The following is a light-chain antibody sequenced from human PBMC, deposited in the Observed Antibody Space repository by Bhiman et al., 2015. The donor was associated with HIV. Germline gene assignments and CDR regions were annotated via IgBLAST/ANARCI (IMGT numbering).Light chain of an antibody. CDR3: ASWDDSLSGVV. CDR2: AVT. J-gene: IGLJ2*01. Sequence: QSALTQPRSVSGSPGQSVTISCTGTSSDVGDYNYVSWYQQHPGKAPKLIVYAVTQRPSGVPDRFSGSKSGSSASLALSGLRSEDEAEYYCASWDDSLSGVVFGGGTKPDRP. V-gene: IGLV2-11*01. CDR1: SSDVGDYNY.